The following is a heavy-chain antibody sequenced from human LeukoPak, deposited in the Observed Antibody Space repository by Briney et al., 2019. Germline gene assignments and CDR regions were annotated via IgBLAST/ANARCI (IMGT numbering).Heavy chain of an antibody. D-gene: IGHD6-19*01. CDR2: TSSSGGTT. V-gene: IGHV3-23*01. CDR3: AKDTGQWPVRTFDY. J-gene: IGHJ4*02. CDR1: GFTFSNYA. Sequence: PGGSLRLSCAASGFTFSNYAMSWVRQAPGKGLEWVSGTSSSGGTTYYADSVKGRFTISRDNSKDTLYLQTNSLRAEDTALYYCAKDTGQWPVRTFDYWGQGTLVTVSS.